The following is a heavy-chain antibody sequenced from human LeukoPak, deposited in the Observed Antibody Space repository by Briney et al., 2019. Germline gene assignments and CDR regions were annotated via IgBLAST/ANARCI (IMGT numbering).Heavy chain of an antibody. Sequence: SGTLSLTCAVSGGSISSSNWWSWVRQPPGKGLEWIGYIYYSGSTNYNPSLKSRVTISVDTSKNQFSLKLSSVTAADTAVYYCARCAIGYSYGSVTNWFDPWGQGTLVTVSS. CDR1: GGSISSSNW. CDR2: IYYSGST. J-gene: IGHJ5*02. CDR3: ARCAIGYSYGSVTNWFDP. V-gene: IGHV4-4*02. D-gene: IGHD5-18*01.